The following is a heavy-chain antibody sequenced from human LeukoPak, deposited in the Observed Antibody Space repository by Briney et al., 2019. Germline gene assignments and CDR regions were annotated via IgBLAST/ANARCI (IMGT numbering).Heavy chain of an antibody. Sequence: PSETLSLTCAVYGGSFSGYYWSWIRQPPGKGLEWIGEINHSGSTNYNSSLKSRVTISVDTSKNQFSLKLSSVTAADTAVYYCARSGPIVVVPAAILSRRGHFDYWGQGTLVTVSS. V-gene: IGHV4-34*01. CDR2: INHSGST. CDR1: GGSFSGYY. D-gene: IGHD2-2*01. J-gene: IGHJ4*02. CDR3: ARSGPIVVVPAAILSRRGHFDY.